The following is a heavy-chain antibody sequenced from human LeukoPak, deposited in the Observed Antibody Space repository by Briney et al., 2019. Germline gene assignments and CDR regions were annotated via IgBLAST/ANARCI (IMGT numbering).Heavy chain of an antibody. Sequence: SVKVSCKASGYTFTSYYMHWVRQAPGQGLGWMGRIIPILGIANYAQKFQGRVTITADKSTSTAYMELSSLRSEDTAVYYCARGKAAAGTAIQFDPWGQGTLVTVSS. J-gene: IGHJ5*02. CDR3: ARGKAAAGTAIQFDP. CDR2: IIPILGIA. D-gene: IGHD6-13*01. CDR1: GYTFTSYY. V-gene: IGHV1-69*04.